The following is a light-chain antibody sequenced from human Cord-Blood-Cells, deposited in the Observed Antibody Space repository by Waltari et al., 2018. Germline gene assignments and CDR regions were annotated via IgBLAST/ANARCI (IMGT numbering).Light chain of an antibody. V-gene: IGKV3-15*01. Sequence: EIVMPQSPPTLSVSPGERATLSCRASQSVSSNLAWYEQKPGQAPRLPIYGASTRATGIPARFSGSGSGTECTLTISSLQSEDVAVYYCQQYNNWPPFTFGQGTKLEIK. CDR3: QQYNNWPPFT. CDR1: QSVSSN. CDR2: GAS. J-gene: IGKJ2*01.